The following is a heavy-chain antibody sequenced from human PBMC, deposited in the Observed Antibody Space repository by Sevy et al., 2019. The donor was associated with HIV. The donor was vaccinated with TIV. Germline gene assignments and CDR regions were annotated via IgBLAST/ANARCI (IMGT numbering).Heavy chain of an antibody. J-gene: IGHJ4*02. D-gene: IGHD2-8*01. V-gene: IGHV3-23*01. Sequence: GGSLRLSCAASGFAFYEYSMSWIRQAPGKGLEWVATLSFGCGKINYADSVKGRFTISRDDSKNSFYLQMDNLRVEDTALYYCAREGCSRPHDYWGQGTRVTVSS. CDR1: GFAFYEYS. CDR2: LSFGCGKI. CDR3: AREGCSRPHDY.